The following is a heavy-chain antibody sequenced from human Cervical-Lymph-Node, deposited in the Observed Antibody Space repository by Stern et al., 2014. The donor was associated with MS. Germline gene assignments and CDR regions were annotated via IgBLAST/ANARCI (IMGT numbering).Heavy chain of an antibody. CDR3: ATWGAGSSPPLFY. CDR2: INTKTGTP. Sequence: QVQLVESGSELKKPGASVKVSCKASGYNLTTYAINWVRQAPGQGLEWMGWINTKTGTPTFAQGFTGRFVFSLDTSINTAYLQIISLKADDSAVYYCATWGAGSSPPLFYWGQGTLVTVSS. V-gene: IGHV7-4-1*02. D-gene: IGHD6-6*01. J-gene: IGHJ4*02. CDR1: GYNLTTYA.